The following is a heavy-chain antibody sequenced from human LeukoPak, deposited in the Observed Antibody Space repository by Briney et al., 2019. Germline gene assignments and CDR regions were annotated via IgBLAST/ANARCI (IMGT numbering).Heavy chain of an antibody. D-gene: IGHD5-24*01. V-gene: IGHV4-39*01. CDR1: GGSISSSSYY. Sequence: KTSETLSLTCTVSGGSISSSSYYWGWIRQPPGKGLEWIGSIYYSGSTYYNPSLKSRVTISVDTSKNQFSLKLSSVTAADTAVYYCASLYGYHRGIHFDYWGQGTLVTVSS. CDR2: IYYSGST. J-gene: IGHJ4*02. CDR3: ASLYGYHRGIHFDY.